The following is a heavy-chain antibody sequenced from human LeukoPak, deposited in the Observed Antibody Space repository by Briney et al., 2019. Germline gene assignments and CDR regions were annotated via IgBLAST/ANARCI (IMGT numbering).Heavy chain of an antibody. Sequence: KPSETLSLTCTVSGGSISSYYWGWIRQPPGKGLEWIGEINHSGSTNYNPSLKSRVTISVDTSKNQFSLKLSSVTAADTAVYYCARWVTEQLVLFYYYYMDVWGKGTTVTISS. CDR1: GGSISSYY. V-gene: IGHV4-34*01. CDR2: INHSGST. CDR3: ARWVTEQLVLFYYYYMDV. D-gene: IGHD6-13*01. J-gene: IGHJ6*03.